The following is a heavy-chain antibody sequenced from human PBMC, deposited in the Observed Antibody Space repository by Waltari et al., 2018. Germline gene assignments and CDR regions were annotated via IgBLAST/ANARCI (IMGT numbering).Heavy chain of an antibody. CDR2: VSANGDT. D-gene: IGHD3-3*01. Sequence: QLQLQESGTGLVKPSETLSLPCTVSGDSITSPIYHWGWIRQPPGKGLEWIGRVSANGDTYYNPSLKSRVTISVGTSKTQFSLKLSSVTAADTAVFYCARRLEMSGITYDAFDIWGQGTMVTVSS. V-gene: IGHV4-39*01. CDR1: GDSITSPIYH. CDR3: ARRLEMSGITYDAFDI. J-gene: IGHJ3*02.